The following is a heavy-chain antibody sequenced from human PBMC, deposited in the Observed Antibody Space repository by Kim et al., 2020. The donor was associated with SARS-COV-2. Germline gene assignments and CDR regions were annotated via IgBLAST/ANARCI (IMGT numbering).Heavy chain of an antibody. D-gene: IGHD3-22*01. CDR3: AKDRGDYYDSSGLFDY. CDR1: GFTFDDYA. J-gene: IGHJ4*01. CDR2: ISWNSGSI. V-gene: IGHV3-9*01. Sequence: GGSLRLSCAASGFTFDDYAMHWVRQAPGKGLEWASGISWNSGSIGYADSVMGRFTISRDNAKNSLYLPMNSLRDADTASFYCAKDRGDYYDSSGLFDYWG.